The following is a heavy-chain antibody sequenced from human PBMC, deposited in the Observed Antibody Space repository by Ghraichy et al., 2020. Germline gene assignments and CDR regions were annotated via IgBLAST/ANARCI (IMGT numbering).Heavy chain of an antibody. CDR2: INAGDGDT. V-gene: IGHV1-3*01. CDR3: AKGLWIVGTTIPDY. D-gene: IGHD1-26*01. J-gene: IGHJ4*02. Sequence: QKNKWMGWINAGDGDTKYSQKFQGRVTFTRDTSASTAYMELTNLRSEDTAVYYCAKGLWIVGTTIPDYWGQGTL.